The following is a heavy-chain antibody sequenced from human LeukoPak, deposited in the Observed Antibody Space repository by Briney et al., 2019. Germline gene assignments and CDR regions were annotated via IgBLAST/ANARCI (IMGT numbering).Heavy chain of an antibody. D-gene: IGHD3-9*01. Sequence: SETLSLTCAVSGYSISSGYYWGWIRQPPGKGLEWIGSIYHSGSTYYNPSLKSRVTISVDTSKNQFSLKLSSATAADTAVYYCARHRRGVHTYYDILTDYSTHDYWGQGTLVTVSS. CDR1: GYSISSGYY. V-gene: IGHV4-38-2*01. CDR2: IYHSGST. J-gene: IGHJ4*02. CDR3: ARHRRGVHTYYDILTDYSTHDY.